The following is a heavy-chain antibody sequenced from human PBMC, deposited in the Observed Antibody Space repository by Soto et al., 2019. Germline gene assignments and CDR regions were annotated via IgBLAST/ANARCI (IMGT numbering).Heavy chain of an antibody. CDR1: GYPFTSYG. CDR3: ARGRIVASIHDAFEI. J-gene: IGHJ3*02. CDR2: ISEYNGNR. Sequence: QGHLLQSGDEVKTPGASVRVSCRASGYPFTSYGISWVRQAPGQGLEWVAWISEYNGNRDTAQKFQGRVTMILDTSTDTAHMELGDLTSADTGVYYCARGRIVASIHDAFEIWGQGTKVTVSS. D-gene: IGHD5-12*01. V-gene: IGHV1-18*01.